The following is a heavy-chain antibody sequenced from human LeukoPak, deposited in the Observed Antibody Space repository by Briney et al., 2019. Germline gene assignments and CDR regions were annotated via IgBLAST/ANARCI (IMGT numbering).Heavy chain of an antibody. CDR2: IYYSGST. V-gene: IGHV4-59*01. Sequence: PSETLSLTCTVSGGSISSYYWSWIRQPPGEGLEWIGYIYYSGSTNYNPSLKSRVTISVDTSKNQFSLKLSSVTAADTAVYYCARQEGVATTFDYWGQGTLVTVSS. CDR1: GGSISSYY. D-gene: IGHD5-12*01. CDR3: ARQEGVATTFDY. J-gene: IGHJ4*02.